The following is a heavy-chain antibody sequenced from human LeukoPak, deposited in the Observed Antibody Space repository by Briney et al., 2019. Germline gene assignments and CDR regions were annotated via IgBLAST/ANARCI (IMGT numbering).Heavy chain of an antibody. CDR3: ARSSDYDFWSGYYPLTV. V-gene: IGHV4-34*01. Sequence: RPSETLSLTCAVYGGSFSGYYWSWIRQPPGKGLEWIGEINHSGSTNYNPSLKSRVTISVDTSKNQFSLKLSSVTAADTAVYYCARSSDYDFWSGYYPLTVWGQGTLVTVSS. J-gene: IGHJ4*02. CDR1: GGSFSGYY. D-gene: IGHD3-3*01. CDR2: INHSGST.